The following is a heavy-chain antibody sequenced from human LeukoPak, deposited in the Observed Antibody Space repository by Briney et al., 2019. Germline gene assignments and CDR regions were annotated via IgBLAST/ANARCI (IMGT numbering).Heavy chain of an antibody. CDR1: GGTFSSYA. CDR2: IIPIFGTA. CDR3: ARDCDSGSYYYCY. J-gene: IGHJ4*02. Sequence: GASVKVSCKASGGTFSSYAISWARQAPGQGLEWMGGIIPIFGTANYAQKFQGRVTITTDESTSTAYMELSSLRSEDTAVYYCARDCDSGSYYYCYWGQGTLVTVSS. D-gene: IGHD1-26*01. V-gene: IGHV1-69*05.